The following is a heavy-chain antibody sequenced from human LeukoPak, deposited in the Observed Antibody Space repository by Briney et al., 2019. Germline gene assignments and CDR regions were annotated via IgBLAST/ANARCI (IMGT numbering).Heavy chain of an antibody. V-gene: IGHV4-39*01. J-gene: IGHJ2*01. CDR2: INYSGST. CDR3: ARYGHDGDQRWYFDL. CDR1: GGSISSSSHY. D-gene: IGHD4-17*01. Sequence: SETLSLTCTVSGGSISSSSHYWSWIRQPPGKGLEWIASINYSGSTYYNPSLKSRVTISVDTSKNQFSLKLSSVTAADTAVYYCARYGHDGDQRWYFDLWGRGTLVTVSS.